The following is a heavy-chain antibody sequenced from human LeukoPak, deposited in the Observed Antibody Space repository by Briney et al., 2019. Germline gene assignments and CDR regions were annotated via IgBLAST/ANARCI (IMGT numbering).Heavy chain of an antibody. Sequence: ASVKVSCKTSGYTFSSYGITWVRQAPGQGLEWMGWISAYNGNTNYAQMLQGRLTMTTDTSTSTVYMELSSLRYEDTAVYYCARDLKEKWELLGDHFDYWGQGTLVTVSS. CDR3: ARDLKEKWELLGDHFDY. J-gene: IGHJ4*02. V-gene: IGHV1-18*01. D-gene: IGHD1-26*01. CDR1: GYTFSSYG. CDR2: ISAYNGNT.